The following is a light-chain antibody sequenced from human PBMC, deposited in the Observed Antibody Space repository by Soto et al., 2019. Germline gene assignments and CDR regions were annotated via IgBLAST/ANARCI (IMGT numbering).Light chain of an antibody. J-gene: IGKJ1*01. Sequence: DIQMTQSPSTLSASVGDRVTITCRASQSLNNGLAWYQQKPGKAPNLLIYDASTLERGVPSRFSGTGSGTEFNLTISSLQPDDFATYFCKQSYSTPWTFGQGTKVDIK. CDR2: DAS. V-gene: IGKV1-5*01. CDR3: KQSYSTPWT. CDR1: QSLNNG.